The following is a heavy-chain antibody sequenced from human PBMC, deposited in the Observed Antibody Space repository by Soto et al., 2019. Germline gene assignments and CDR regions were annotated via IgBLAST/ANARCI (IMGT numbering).Heavy chain of an antibody. V-gene: IGHV1-2*02. CDR3: ARGGYFDSSNYLAY. D-gene: IGHD3-22*01. CDR1: GYTFTGYY. J-gene: IGHJ4*02. CDR2: INPSNGNT. Sequence: ASVKVSCKASGYTFTGYYMHWVRQAPGQGLEWMGWINPSNGNTKYAQKFQGRVTIDRDTSASTAYMELSSLGSEDTAVYYCARGGYFDSSNYLAYWGLGTLVTVSS.